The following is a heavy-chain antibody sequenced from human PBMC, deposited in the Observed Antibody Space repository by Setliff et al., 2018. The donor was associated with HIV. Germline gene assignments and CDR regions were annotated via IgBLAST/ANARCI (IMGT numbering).Heavy chain of an antibody. CDR2: IYYSGST. Sequence: SETLSLTCTVSGGSISSHYWSWVRQPPGKGLEWIGYIYYSGSTNYNPSLKSRVTISVDTSKNQFSLKLSSVTAADTAVYYCARGLRVYDSSGYYYRDYYYYYMDVWGKGTTVTVSS. CDR1: GGSISSHY. D-gene: IGHD3-22*01. V-gene: IGHV4-59*11. CDR3: ARGLRVYDSSGYYYRDYYYYYMDV. J-gene: IGHJ6*03.